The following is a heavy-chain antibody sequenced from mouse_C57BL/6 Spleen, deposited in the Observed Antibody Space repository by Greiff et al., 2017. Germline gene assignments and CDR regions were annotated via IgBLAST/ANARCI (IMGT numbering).Heavy chain of an antibody. CDR1: GFTFSDYG. CDR3: ARALYYYDMDY. V-gene: IGHV5-17*01. CDR2: ISSGSSTI. Sequence: EVQRVESGGGLVKPGGSLKLSCAASGFTFSDYGMHWVRQAPEKGLEWVAYISSGSSTIYYADTVKGRFTISRDNAKNTLFLQMTSLRSEDTAMYYCARALYYYDMDYWGQGTSVTVSS. J-gene: IGHJ4*01.